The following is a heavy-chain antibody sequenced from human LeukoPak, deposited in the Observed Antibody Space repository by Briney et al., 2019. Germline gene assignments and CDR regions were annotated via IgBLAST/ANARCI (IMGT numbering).Heavy chain of an antibody. Sequence: SETLSLTCTVSGGSISNFYWSWIRQPPGKGLEWIGYFYYSGNTNYNPSLKSRVTMSVDTSTNQFSLKLTSVTAADTAVYYCATSRVYDSSGYPGEPYYFDYWGQGTLVTVSS. CDR1: GGSISNFY. V-gene: IGHV4-59*03. D-gene: IGHD3-22*01. CDR3: ATSRVYDSSGYPGEPYYFDY. CDR2: FYYSGNT. J-gene: IGHJ4*02.